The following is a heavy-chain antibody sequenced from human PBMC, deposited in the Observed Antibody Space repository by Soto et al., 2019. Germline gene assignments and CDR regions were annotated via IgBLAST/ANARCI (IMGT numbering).Heavy chain of an antibody. CDR2: IYYSGST. Sequence: SETLSLTCTVSGGSISSYYWSWIRQPPGKGLEWIGYIYYSGSTNYNPSLKSRVTISVDTSKNQFSLKLSSVTAADTAVYYCARGDTTVTTIFDYWGQGTLVTVSS. D-gene: IGHD4-17*01. CDR3: ARGDTTVTTIFDY. J-gene: IGHJ4*02. V-gene: IGHV4-59*01. CDR1: GGSISSYY.